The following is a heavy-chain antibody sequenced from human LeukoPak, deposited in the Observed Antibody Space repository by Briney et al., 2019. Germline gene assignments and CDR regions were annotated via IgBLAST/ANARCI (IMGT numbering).Heavy chain of an antibody. J-gene: IGHJ5*02. CDR3: GGVNDILTGYHHVWFDP. CDR2: IYYSGSS. Sequence: SETLSLTCTVSGGSISSYYWNWIRQPPGKGLEWIGYIYYSGSSDYYPSLESRGTITVDKTKNQFLLQLSSGTAADATVDYCGGVNDILTGYHHVWFDPWGGGTLVTVSS. D-gene: IGHD3-9*01. V-gene: IGHV4-59*01. CDR1: GGSISSYY.